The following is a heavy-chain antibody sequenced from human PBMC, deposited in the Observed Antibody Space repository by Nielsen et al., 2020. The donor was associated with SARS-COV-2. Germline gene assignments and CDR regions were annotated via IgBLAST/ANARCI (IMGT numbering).Heavy chain of an antibody. CDR2: VNYSGST. Sequence: SETLSLTCTVSGGSISSYYWSWIRQSPGKGLEWIGYVNYSGSTNYSPSLKSRVTISLDTSKNQFSLKLSSVTAADTAMYYCARDYYGDYLDSFDIWGQGTVVTVSA. J-gene: IGHJ3*02. CDR3: ARDYYGDYLDSFDI. V-gene: IGHV4-59*01. D-gene: IGHD4-17*01. CDR1: GGSISSYY.